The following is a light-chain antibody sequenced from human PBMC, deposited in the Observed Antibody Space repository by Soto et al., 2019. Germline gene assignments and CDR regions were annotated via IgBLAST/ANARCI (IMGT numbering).Light chain of an antibody. CDR1: RDDIGAYDY. CDR3: TSYTNSSAVV. V-gene: IGLV2-14*01. J-gene: IGLJ2*01. Sequence: QSVLTQPASVSGSPGQSMTISCAGTRDDIGAYDYVSWYQQHPGNAPKLLVYEVTNRPSGVSDRFSGSKSGNTASLTISGLQAEYEADYYCTSYTNSSAVVFGGGTKVTVL. CDR2: EVT.